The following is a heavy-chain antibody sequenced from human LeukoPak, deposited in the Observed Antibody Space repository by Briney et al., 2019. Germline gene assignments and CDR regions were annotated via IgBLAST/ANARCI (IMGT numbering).Heavy chain of an antibody. Sequence: PGGSLRLSCAASGFTFSSYWMSWVRQAPGKGLEWVAYIKQDGKEKYYVDSVNARFIISRDNAKNSLYRQMSSLRAEDMAVYYGARDRDIFDYSGQGTLVTVSS. CDR1: GFTFSSYW. CDR2: IKQDGKEK. V-gene: IGHV3-7*03. CDR3: ARDRDIFDY. D-gene: IGHD2-15*01. J-gene: IGHJ4*02.